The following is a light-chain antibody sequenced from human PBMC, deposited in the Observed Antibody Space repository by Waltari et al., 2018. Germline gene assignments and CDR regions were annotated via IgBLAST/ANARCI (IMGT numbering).Light chain of an antibody. Sequence: QSALTQPASVSGSPGQSLTISRTGTSSDVGGYNYVSWYQQHPGKAPKLMIYEVSNRPSGVSNRFSGSKSGNTASLTISGLQAEDEADYYCSSYTSSSTSVFGGGTKLTVL. CDR2: EVS. CDR1: SSDVGGYNY. V-gene: IGLV2-14*01. CDR3: SSYTSSSTSV. J-gene: IGLJ2*01.